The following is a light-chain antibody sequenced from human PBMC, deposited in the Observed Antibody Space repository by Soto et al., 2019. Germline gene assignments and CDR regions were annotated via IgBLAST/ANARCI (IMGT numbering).Light chain of an antibody. V-gene: IGLV2-14*01. CDR1: SSDVGGYNY. J-gene: IGLJ1*01. CDR2: DVS. CDR3: SPYTSTRDA. Sequence: QSVLTQPASVSGSAGQSITISCTGTSSDVGGYNYVSWYQQHPGKAPKLMIYDVSNRPSGVSNRFSGSKSGKTASLTLSGPQAEDEADYYCSPYTSTRDAFEPGTKVTVL.